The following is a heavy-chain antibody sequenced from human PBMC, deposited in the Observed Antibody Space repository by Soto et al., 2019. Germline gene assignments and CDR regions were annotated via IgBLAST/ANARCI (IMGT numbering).Heavy chain of an antibody. Sequence: QITLKESGPTLVKPTQTLTLTCTFSGFALTYSGEGVGGIRQPPGKALEWLALVYWDDDKRYNPSLRSRLTITKDTSKKQVVLTMTNMDPVDTATYSCVQSRWGGDCLTFYSSHAYYGLDVWGQGTTVTVSS. J-gene: IGHJ6*02. CDR1: GFALTYSGEG. CDR3: VQSRWGGDCLTFYSSHAYYGLDV. CDR2: VYWDDDK. D-gene: IGHD2-21*02. V-gene: IGHV2-5*02.